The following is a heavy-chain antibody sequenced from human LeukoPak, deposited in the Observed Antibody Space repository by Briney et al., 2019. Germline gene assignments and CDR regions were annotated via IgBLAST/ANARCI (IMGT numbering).Heavy chain of an antibody. CDR2: ISSSSSYI. V-gene: IGHV3-21*01. Sequence: GGSLRLSCAASGFTYSSYSMNWVRQAPGKGLEWVSSISSSSSYIYYAASLKGRFTTSRDNAKNSLYLQMNSLRAEDTAVYYCARDRIAAAGGWFDPWGQGTLVTVS. J-gene: IGHJ5*02. CDR3: ARDRIAAAGGWFDP. CDR1: GFTYSSYS. D-gene: IGHD6-13*01.